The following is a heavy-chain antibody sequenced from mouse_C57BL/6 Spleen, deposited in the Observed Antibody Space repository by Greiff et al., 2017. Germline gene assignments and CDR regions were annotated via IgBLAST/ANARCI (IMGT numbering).Heavy chain of an antibody. J-gene: IGHJ1*03. Sequence: QVQLQQPGAELVRPGSSVKLSCKASGYTFTSYWMHWVKQRPIQGLEWIGNIDPSGSETHYNQKFKDKATLTVDKSSSTAYMQLSSLTSEDSAVYYCARSNSNRYCDVWGTGTTVTVSS. CDR3: ARSNSNRYCDV. D-gene: IGHD2-5*01. V-gene: IGHV1-52*01. CDR2: IDPSGSET. CDR1: GYTFTSYW.